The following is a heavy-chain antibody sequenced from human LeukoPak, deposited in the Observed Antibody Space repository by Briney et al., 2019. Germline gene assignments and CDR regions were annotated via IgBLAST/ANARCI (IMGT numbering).Heavy chain of an antibody. Sequence: GGSLRLSCAASGFTFSTYSMNWVRQAPGKGLEWVSYISISSSTILYADSVNGRFTISRDNAENSLYLQMNSLRDEDTAVYYCARDLGYSYAILDVWGQGTTVTVSS. V-gene: IGHV3-48*02. J-gene: IGHJ6*02. CDR3: ARDLGYSYAILDV. CDR2: ISISSSTI. CDR1: GFTFSTYS. D-gene: IGHD5-18*01.